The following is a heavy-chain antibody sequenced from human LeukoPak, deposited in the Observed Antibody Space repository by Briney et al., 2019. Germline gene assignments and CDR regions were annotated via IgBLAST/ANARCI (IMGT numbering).Heavy chain of an antibody. J-gene: IGHJ6*02. CDR1: GFTFSSYG. CDR2: ISYDGSNK. CDR3: AKTSGAVAGLTKSLRYSVLIGSYYYYYGMDV. D-gene: IGHD6-19*01. Sequence: PGGSLRLSCAASGFTFSSYGMHWVRQAPGKGLEWVAVISYDGSNKYYADSVKGRFTISRDNSKNTLYLQMNSLRAEDTAVYYCAKTSGAVAGLTKSLRYSVLIGSYYYYYGMDVWGQGTTATVSS. V-gene: IGHV3-30*18.